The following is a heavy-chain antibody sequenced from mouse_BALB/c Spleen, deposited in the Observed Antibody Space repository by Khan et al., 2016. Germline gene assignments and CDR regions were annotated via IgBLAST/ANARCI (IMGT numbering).Heavy chain of an antibody. CDR1: GYAFTSYN. D-gene: IGHD1-1*01. CDR2: IDPYNGGT. J-gene: IGHJ2*01. CDR3: AREGVTTVVAKGLDF. Sequence: VQLQQSGPELVKPGASVKVSCKASGYAFTSYNMYWVKQSHGKSLEWIGYIDPYNGGTNYNQKFKGKATLTVDKSSSTAYMHLNSLTSEDSAVYYWAREGVTTVVAKGLDFWGQGTTLTVSS. V-gene: IGHV1S135*01.